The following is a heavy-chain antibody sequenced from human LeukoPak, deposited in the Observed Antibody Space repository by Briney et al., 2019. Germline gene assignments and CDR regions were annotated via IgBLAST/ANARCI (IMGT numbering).Heavy chain of an antibody. CDR1: GYSFNTYW. CDR3: AWVNYYDSSGYYRFDI. CDR2: IYPGDSDT. J-gene: IGHJ3*02. Sequence: GESLKISCKGSGYSFNTYWIGWVRQMPGKGLEWMGIIYPGDSDTKYSPSFQGQVTISADKSISTAYLQWSSLKASDTAMYYCAWVNYYDSSGYYRFDIWGQGTMVTVSS. V-gene: IGHV5-51*01. D-gene: IGHD3-22*01.